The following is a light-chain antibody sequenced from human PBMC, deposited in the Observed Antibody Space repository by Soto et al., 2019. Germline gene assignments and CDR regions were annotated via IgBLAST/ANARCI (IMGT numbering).Light chain of an antibody. CDR3: QQYGSSGT. V-gene: IGKV3-20*01. J-gene: IGKJ1*01. CDR1: QSVSNNY. CDR2: GAS. Sequence: EIVLTQSPGTLSLPPGERATLSCRPSQSVSNNYLAWYQQKPGQAPRLLIYGASNRATGIPDRFSGSGSGTDFTLTISRLEPEDFAVYYCQQYGSSGTFGQGTKVDI.